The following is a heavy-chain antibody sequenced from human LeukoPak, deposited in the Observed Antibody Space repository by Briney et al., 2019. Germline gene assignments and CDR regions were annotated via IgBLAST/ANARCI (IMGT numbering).Heavy chain of an antibody. Sequence: PSETLSLTCTVSGGSISSSSYYWGWIRQPPGKGLEWIGSIYYRGDTYYNPSLESRVPISVEPSTNHFSLKLSSVTAADTAVYYCARCHLRGYFDNWGQGTLVTVSS. CDR2: IYYRGDT. CDR1: GGSISSSSYY. V-gene: IGHV4-39*02. D-gene: IGHD3-10*01. J-gene: IGHJ4*02. CDR3: ARCHLRGYFDN.